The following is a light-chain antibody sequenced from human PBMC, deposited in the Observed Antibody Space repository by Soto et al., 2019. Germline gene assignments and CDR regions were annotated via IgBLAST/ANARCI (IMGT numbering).Light chain of an antibody. CDR2: EVN. CDR1: SSDVGGYTY. J-gene: IGLJ1*01. Sequence: QSVLTQPASVSGSPRQSITISCTGASSDVGGYTYVSWYQQHPGKAPKLMTYEVNNRPSGVSHRFPGSKSGNTASLTISGLQAEDEADYYCSSYTSSSTLYVFGTGTKVTVL. V-gene: IGLV2-14*01. CDR3: SSYTSSSTLYV.